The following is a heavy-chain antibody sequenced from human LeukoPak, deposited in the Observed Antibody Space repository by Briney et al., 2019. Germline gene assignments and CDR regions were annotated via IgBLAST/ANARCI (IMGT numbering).Heavy chain of an antibody. CDR1: GGSISSYY. D-gene: IGHD4-17*01. CDR3: ARDYGDYERNDAFDI. Sequence: PSETLSLTRTVSGGSISSYYWSWIRQPAGKGLEWIGRIYTSGSTNYNPSLKSRVTMSVDTSKNQFSLKLSSVTAADTAVYYCARDYGDYERNDAFDIWGQGTMVTVSS. V-gene: IGHV4-4*07. CDR2: IYTSGST. J-gene: IGHJ3*02.